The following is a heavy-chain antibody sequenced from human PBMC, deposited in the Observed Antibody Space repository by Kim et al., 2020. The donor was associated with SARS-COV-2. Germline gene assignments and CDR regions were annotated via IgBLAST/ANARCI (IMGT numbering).Heavy chain of an antibody. CDR3: ARGQGLITMIVVVVGAFAF. CDR1: GGSISSGGYY. V-gene: IGHV4-31*03. Sequence: SETLSLTCTVSGGSISSGGYYWSWIRQHPGKGLEWIGYIYYSGSTYYNPSLKSRGTISVDTSKNQFTLKLSSVTAADTAVYYCARGQGLITMIVVVVGAFAFWGARTLFTVSS. J-gene: IGHJ4*02. D-gene: IGHD3-22*01. CDR2: IYYSGST.